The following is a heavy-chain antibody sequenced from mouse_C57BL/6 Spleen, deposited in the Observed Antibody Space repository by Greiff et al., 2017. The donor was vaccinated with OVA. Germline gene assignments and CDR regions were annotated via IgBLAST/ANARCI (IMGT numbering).Heavy chain of an antibody. D-gene: IGHD1-1*02. CDR3: ARESVLWGYTMDY. Sequence: VQLKQSGAELVKPGASVKISCKASGYTFTDYYINWVKQRPGQGLEWIGKIGPGSGSTYYNEKFKGQATLTADKSSSTAYLQLSSPASEDSAVYCGARESVLWGYTMDYGGQGTAATVSS. J-gene: IGHJ4*01. V-gene: IGHV1-77*01. CDR1: GYTFTDYY. CDR2: IGPGSGST.